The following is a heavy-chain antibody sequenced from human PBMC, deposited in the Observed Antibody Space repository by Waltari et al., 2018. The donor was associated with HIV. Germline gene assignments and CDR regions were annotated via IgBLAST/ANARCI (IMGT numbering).Heavy chain of an antibody. CDR3: ARDYGSGSYYNY. V-gene: IGHV3-20*04. CDR1: GFNCGYYG. CDR2: INWNGGST. D-gene: IGHD3-10*01. Sequence: EVQLVESGGGVVRPGGSLRLSCVASGFNCGYYGMSWVRQAPGKGLEWVSGINWNGGSTGYADSVKGRFSISRDNAKNSLYLQMNSLRAEDTALYYCARDYGSGSYYNYWGQGTLVTVSS. J-gene: IGHJ4*02.